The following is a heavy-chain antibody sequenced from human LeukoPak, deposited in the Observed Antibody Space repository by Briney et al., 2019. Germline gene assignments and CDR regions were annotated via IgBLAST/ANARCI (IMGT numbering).Heavy chain of an antibody. D-gene: IGHD6-6*01. CDR3: ARGRGAKYGSSSVYFDD. J-gene: IGHJ4*02. V-gene: IGHV4-59*01. Sequence: PSQSQSPTWTLAAPSISTYYSSWIRQHPRKGMEYIGYIYDSGSTTYNTSLKSRVTISHNTAKNQFSLSLRSVTAADTAVYYCARGRGAKYGSSSVYFDDWGQGTLVTVSS. CDR1: APSISTYY. CDR2: IYDSGST.